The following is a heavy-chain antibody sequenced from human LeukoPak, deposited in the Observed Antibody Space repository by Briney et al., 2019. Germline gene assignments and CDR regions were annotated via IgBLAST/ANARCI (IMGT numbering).Heavy chain of an antibody. D-gene: IGHD3-16*01. CDR1: GYSFTSYW. CDR2: IYPGDSDT. Sequence: GESLKISCKGSGYSFTSYWIGWVRQMPGKGLEWMGIIYPGDSDTRYSPSFQGQVTISADKSISTAYLQWSSLKASDTAMYYCARYPTFGGVMGYFDYWGQGTLVTVSS. J-gene: IGHJ4*02. CDR3: ARYPTFGGVMGYFDY. V-gene: IGHV5-51*01.